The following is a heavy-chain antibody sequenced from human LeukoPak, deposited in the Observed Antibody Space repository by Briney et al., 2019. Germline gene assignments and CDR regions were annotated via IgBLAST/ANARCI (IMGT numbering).Heavy chain of an antibody. CDR3: ARDVPDFWSGFDS. Sequence: ASVKVSCKASGYPFYIYGLSWVRQAPGQGLEWMGQISGNGGATKYAQRFQGRVTMTTDTVTSTAYVELTSLTSDDTAVYYCARDVPDFWSGFDSWGQGTLVTVSP. D-gene: IGHD3-3*01. CDR1: GYPFYIYG. J-gene: IGHJ4*02. CDR2: ISGNGGAT. V-gene: IGHV1-18*01.